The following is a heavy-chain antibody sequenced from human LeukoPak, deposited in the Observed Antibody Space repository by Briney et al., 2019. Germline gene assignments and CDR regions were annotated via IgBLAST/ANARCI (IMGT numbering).Heavy chain of an antibody. CDR1: GLTFSNYW. V-gene: IGHV3-7*03. CDR2: IKEDGSEK. J-gene: IGHJ4*02. Sequence: PGGSLRLSCAASGLTFSNYWMSWVRQARGKGLEWVAKIKEDGSEKYYVDSMKGRFTISRDNAKNSLYLQMSSLRVEDTAVYYCARDRTGGYFDYWGQGTLVTVSS. CDR3: ARDRTGGYFDY. D-gene: IGHD4-23*01.